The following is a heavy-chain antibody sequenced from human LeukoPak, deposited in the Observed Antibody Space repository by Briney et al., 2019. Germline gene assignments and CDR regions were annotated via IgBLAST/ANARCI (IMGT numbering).Heavy chain of an antibody. CDR3: ARDHYGGKVFDY. V-gene: IGHV3-48*04. Sequence: GGSLRLSCAASGFTFSSYSMNWVRQAPGKGLEWLSYITSSSSSIFYADSVKGRFTISRDNAKNSLYLQMNSLRAEDTAVYYCARDHYGGKVFDYWGQGTLLTVSS. D-gene: IGHD4-23*01. CDR1: GFTFSSYS. CDR2: ITSSSSSI. J-gene: IGHJ4*02.